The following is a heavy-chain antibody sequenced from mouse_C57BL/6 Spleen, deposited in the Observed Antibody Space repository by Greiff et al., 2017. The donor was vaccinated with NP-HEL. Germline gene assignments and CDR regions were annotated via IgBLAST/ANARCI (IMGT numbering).Heavy chain of an antibody. V-gene: IGHV5-6*01. D-gene: IGHD1-1*01. J-gene: IGHJ4*01. CDR2: ISSGGSYT. Sequence: EVKLMESGGDLVKPGGSLKLSCAASGFTFSSYGMSWVRQTPDKRLEWVATISSGGSYTYYPDSVKGRFTISRDNAKNTLYLQMSSLKSEDTAMYYCARHTDYGSRDYYAMDYWGQGTSVTVSA. CDR1: GFTFSSYG. CDR3: ARHTDYGSRDYYAMDY.